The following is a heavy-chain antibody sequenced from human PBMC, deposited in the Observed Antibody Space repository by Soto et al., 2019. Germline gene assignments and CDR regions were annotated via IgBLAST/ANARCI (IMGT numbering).Heavy chain of an antibody. V-gene: IGHV3-13*01. CDR2: IGTAGDT. CDR3: ARAERITMVRGVIGLDV. CDR1: GVTFSSYD. J-gene: IGHJ6*04. Sequence: GGSLRLSCAASGVTFSSYDMHWVRQATGKGLEWVSAIGTAGDTYYPGSVKGRFTISRENAKNSLYLQMNSLRAGDTAVYYCARAERITMVRGVIGLDVWGKGTTVTVSS. D-gene: IGHD3-10*01.